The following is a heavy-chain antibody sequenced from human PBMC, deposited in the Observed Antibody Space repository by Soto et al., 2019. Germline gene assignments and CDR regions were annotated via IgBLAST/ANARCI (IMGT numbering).Heavy chain of an antibody. CDR2: IYYRGNT. J-gene: IGHJ4*02. Sequence: SETLSLTCTVSGESISGSCYYWGWIRQLPGKGLDWIASIYYRGNTYYTPSRKSRVTISADTSKNQFSLKLSHVTAADTAVYYCAIQVIRVEGAAIDFWCQGTLVTVST. D-gene: IGHD2-15*01. CDR3: AIQVIRVEGAAIDF. V-gene: IGHV4-39*01. CDR1: GESISGSCYY.